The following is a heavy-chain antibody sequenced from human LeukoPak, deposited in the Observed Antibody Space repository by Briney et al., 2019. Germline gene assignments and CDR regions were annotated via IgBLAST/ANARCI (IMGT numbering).Heavy chain of an antibody. Sequence: PSETLSLTCAVYGGSFSGYYWSWIRQPPGKGLEWVGEINHGGSTKYNPSLKSRVTISIDTSKNQFSLKLSSVTAADTAVYYCARGIGGVKDYWGQGTPITVSS. V-gene: IGHV4-34*01. D-gene: IGHD3-16*01. CDR3: ARGIGGVKDY. CDR1: GGSFSGYY. CDR2: INHGGST. J-gene: IGHJ4*02.